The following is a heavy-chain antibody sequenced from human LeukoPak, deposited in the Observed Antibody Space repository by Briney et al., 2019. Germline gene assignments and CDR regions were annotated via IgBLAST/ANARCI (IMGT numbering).Heavy chain of an antibody. CDR2: IRGKADGGTP. Sequence: PGGSLRLSCAASGFTFTHASMMSWVRQAPGKGLEWIGHIRGKADGGTPDYAAPVKGKFTISRDDSKSTLFLQMDSLQIEDTAVYYCTTARRASSSLDYWGQGTLVTVSS. CDR3: TTARRASSSLDY. V-gene: IGHV3-15*01. CDR1: GFTFTHAS. D-gene: IGHD5-24*01. J-gene: IGHJ4*02.